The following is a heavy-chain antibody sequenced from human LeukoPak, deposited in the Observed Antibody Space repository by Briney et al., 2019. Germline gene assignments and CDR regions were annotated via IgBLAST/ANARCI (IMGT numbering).Heavy chain of an antibody. J-gene: IGHJ4*02. Sequence: SETLSLTCKVSGYPIGLDYYWVWIRQAPGRGLQWIGGFHRGRIQYNSALKSRVTISIDSSKNQFSLKLSSVTAADTAVYYCARERGWLRPGAFDYWGQGTLVTVSS. CDR2: FHRGRI. D-gene: IGHD5-12*01. CDR3: ARERGWLRPGAFDY. CDR1: GYPIGLDYY. V-gene: IGHV4-38-2*02.